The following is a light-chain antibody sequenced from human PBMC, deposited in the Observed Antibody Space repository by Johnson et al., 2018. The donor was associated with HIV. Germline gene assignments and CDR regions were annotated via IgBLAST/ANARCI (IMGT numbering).Light chain of an antibody. CDR1: SSNIGNND. CDR2: AND. Sequence: QFVLTQPPSVSAAPGQKVTISCSGSSSNIGNNDVSWYQRLPGTAPKVLISANDKRASGIPDRFSGSKSGTSATLGITGLQTGDEADYYCGTWDNSLNVYVFGTGTKVTVL. CDR3: GTWDNSLNVYV. J-gene: IGLJ1*01. V-gene: IGLV1-51*01.